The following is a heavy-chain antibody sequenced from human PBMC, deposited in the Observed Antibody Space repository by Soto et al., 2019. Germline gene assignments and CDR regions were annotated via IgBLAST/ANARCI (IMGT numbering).Heavy chain of an antibody. Sequence: ASVKVSCKASGYTFTSYYMHWARQAPGQGLEWMGIINPSGGSASYAQKFQGRVTMTRDTSTSTVYMELSSLRSEDTAVYYCARDLPNYDSSGDAFDIWGQGTMVTVSS. CDR2: INPSGGSA. CDR3: ARDLPNYDSSGDAFDI. D-gene: IGHD3-22*01. V-gene: IGHV1-46*01. J-gene: IGHJ3*02. CDR1: GYTFTSYY.